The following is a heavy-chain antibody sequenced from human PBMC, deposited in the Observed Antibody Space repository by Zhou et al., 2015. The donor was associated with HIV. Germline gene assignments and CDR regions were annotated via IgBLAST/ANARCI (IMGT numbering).Heavy chain of an antibody. CDR1: GGTFSSYA. D-gene: IGHD3-10*01. CDR2: IIPIFGTA. V-gene: IGHV1-69*01. Sequence: QVQLVQSGAEVKKPGSSVKVSCKASGGTFSSYAISWVRQAPGQGLEWMGGIIPIFGTANYAQKFQGRVTITADESTSTAYMELSSLRSEDTAVYYCARESITMVRGVSYYYYYGMDVWGQGTTVTVSS. J-gene: IGHJ6*02. CDR3: ARESITMVRGVSYYYYYGMDV.